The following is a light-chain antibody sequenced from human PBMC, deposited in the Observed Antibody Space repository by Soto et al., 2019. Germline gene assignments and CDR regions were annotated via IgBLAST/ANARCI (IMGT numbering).Light chain of an antibody. CDR1: SSDVGGYNY. V-gene: IGLV2-8*01. CDR3: CSYAGTVAYV. J-gene: IGLJ1*01. CDR2: EVS. Sequence: QSVLTQPPSASGSPGQSVTISCTGTSSDVGGYNYVSWDQQHPGKAPKLMIYEVSKRPSGVPDRFSGSKSGNTASLTVSGLQAEDEADYFCCSYAGTVAYVFGTGTKVTVL.